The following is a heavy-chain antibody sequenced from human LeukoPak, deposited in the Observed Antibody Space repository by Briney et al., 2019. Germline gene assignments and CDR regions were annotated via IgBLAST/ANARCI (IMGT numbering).Heavy chain of an antibody. J-gene: IGHJ6*02. CDR3: ARDRNYDILTGYYQHYYYYGMDV. D-gene: IGHD3-9*01. Sequence: PGGSLRLSCAASGFTFSSYSINWVRQAPGKGLESVSYISSSSSTIYYADSVKGRFTISRDNAKNSLYLQMNSLRAEDTAVYYCARDRNYDILTGYYQHYYYYGMDVWGQGTTVTVSS. CDR1: GFTFSSYS. CDR2: ISSSSSTI. V-gene: IGHV3-48*01.